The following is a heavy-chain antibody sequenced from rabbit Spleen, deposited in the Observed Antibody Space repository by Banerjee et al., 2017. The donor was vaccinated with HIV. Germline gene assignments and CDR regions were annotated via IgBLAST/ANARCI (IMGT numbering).Heavy chain of an antibody. CDR1: GFSFNNNYY. V-gene: IGHV1S45*01. Sequence: QEQLEESGGDLVKPGASLTLTCTASGFSFNNNYYMCWVRQAPGKGLECIACIYAGSSGNTYYASWAKGRFTITKTSSTTVTLQMTSLTAADTATYFCARDLSSVVGWNFNLWGQGTLVTVS. CDR3: ARDLSSVVGWNFNL. J-gene: IGHJ4*01. D-gene: IGHD1-1*01. CDR2: IYAGSSGNT.